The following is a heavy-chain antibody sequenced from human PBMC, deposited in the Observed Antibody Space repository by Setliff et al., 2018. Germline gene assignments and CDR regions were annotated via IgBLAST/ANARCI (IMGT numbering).Heavy chain of an antibody. V-gene: IGHV4-31*03. Sequence: SETLSLTCTVSGGSISSGGYYWSWIRQHPGKGLVWIGYIYYSGSTYYNPSLKSRVTISVDTSKNHFSLKLSSVTAADTAVYYCARVPRFTDTRNAFDTWGQGTMVTVSS. CDR3: ARVPRFTDTRNAFDT. CDR2: IYYSGST. D-gene: IGHD5-18*01. J-gene: IGHJ3*02. CDR1: GGSISSGGYY.